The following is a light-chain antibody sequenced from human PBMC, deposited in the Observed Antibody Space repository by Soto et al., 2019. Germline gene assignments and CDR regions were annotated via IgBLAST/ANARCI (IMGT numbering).Light chain of an antibody. V-gene: IGKV1-39*01. CDR1: QSISSY. Sequence: DIQMTQSPSSLSASVGDRVTITCRASQSISSYLNWYQQKPGKAPNLLIYAASTLQSGVTSRFSGSGSWTDFTLTISSLQPEDCATYYCQQSYSTHTFGPGTKVDIK. CDR2: AAS. CDR3: QQSYSTHT. J-gene: IGKJ3*01.